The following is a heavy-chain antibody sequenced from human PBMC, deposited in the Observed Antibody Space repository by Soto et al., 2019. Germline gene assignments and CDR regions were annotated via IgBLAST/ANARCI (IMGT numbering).Heavy chain of an antibody. CDR1: GYTFTIYG. J-gene: IGHJ5*02. Sequence: ASLKVSCKASGYTFTIYGISWVRQAPGQGLEWMGWISAYNGNTNYAQKLQGRVTMITDTSTSTAYMELRSLRSDDTAVYYCAREVVPYSNYANWFDPWGQGTLVTVSS. CDR2: ISAYNGNT. V-gene: IGHV1-18*01. D-gene: IGHD4-4*01. CDR3: AREVVPYSNYANWFDP.